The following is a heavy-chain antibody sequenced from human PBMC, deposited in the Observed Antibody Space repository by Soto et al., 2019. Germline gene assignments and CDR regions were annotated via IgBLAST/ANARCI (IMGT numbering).Heavy chain of an antibody. CDR3: ARAGYSYGPYDY. CDR2: ISYDGSDK. V-gene: IGHV3-30-3*01. CDR1: GFTFSSYA. J-gene: IGHJ4*02. D-gene: IGHD5-18*01. Sequence: PGGSLRLSCAASGFTFSSYAMHWVRQTPGKGLEWVALISYDGSDKYYADSVKDRFTISRDKSKNTLYLQMNSLRAEDTAVYYCARAGYSYGPYDYWGQGTLVTVS.